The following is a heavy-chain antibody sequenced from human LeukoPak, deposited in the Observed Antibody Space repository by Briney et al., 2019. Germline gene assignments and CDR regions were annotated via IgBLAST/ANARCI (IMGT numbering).Heavy chain of an antibody. CDR1: GGTFSSYA. J-gene: IGHJ6*02. V-gene: IGHV1-69*01. Sequence: SVKVSCKASGGTFSSYAISWVRQAPGQGLEWMGGIIPIFGTPNYAQKFQGRLTITADESTSTAYMELSSLRSEDTAVYHCARGSVAGSHYYYGMDVWGQGTTVTVSS. D-gene: IGHD6-19*01. CDR3: ARGSVAGSHYYYGMDV. CDR2: IIPIFGTP.